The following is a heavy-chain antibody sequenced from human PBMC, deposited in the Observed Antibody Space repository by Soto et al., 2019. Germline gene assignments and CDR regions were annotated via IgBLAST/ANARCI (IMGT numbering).Heavy chain of an antibody. CDR2: INAGNGNT. J-gene: IGHJ5*02. CDR1: GYTFTSYA. V-gene: IGHV1-3*01. CDR3: ARDRGIAVAGTEGWFDP. Sequence: GASVKVSCKASGYTFTSYAMHWVRQAPGQRLEWMGWINAGNGNTKYSQKFQGRVTITRDTSASTAYMELSSLRSEDTAVYYCARDRGIAVAGTEGWFDPWGQGTLVTVSS. D-gene: IGHD6-19*01.